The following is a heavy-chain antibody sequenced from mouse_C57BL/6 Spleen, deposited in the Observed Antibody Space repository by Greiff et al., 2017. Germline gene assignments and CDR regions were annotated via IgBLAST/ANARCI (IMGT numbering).Heavy chain of an antibody. CDR1: GYTFTDYE. D-gene: IGHD1-1*01. CDR3: TRGTTVVATGNYFDY. J-gene: IGHJ2*01. CDR2: IDPETGGT. Sequence: VQLQQSGAELVRPGASVTLSCKASGYTFTDYEMHWVKQTPVHGLEWIGAIDPETGGTAYNQKFKGKAILTADKSSSTAYMEHRRLTSEDSAVYYCTRGTTVVATGNYFDYWGQGTTLTVSS. V-gene: IGHV1-15*01.